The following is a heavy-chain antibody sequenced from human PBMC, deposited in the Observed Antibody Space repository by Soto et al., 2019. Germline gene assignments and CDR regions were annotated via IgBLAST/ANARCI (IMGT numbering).Heavy chain of an antibody. V-gene: IGHV1-69*01. D-gene: IGHD6-6*01. CDR1: GGTFSSYA. Sequence: QVQLVQSGAEVKKPGSSVKVSCKASGGTFSSYAISWVREAPGQGLEWMGGIIPIFGTANYEQKFQGRVTITADESTSTPYMEVSSLRSEDTAVYYCAPTSVSFPSPSYFDYWGQGTLVTVSS. J-gene: IGHJ4*02. CDR3: APTSVSFPSPSYFDY. CDR2: IIPIFGTA.